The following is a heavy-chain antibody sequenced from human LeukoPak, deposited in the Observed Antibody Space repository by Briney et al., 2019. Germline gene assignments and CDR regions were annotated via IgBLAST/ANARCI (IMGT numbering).Heavy chain of an antibody. CDR3: AKDRSCINGVCHGDFDY. D-gene: IGHD2-8*01. Sequence: GGSPRLSCAASGFIFSSYAMSWVRQAPGKGLEWVSTISCSGGSTYYADSVKGRFTISRDNSKNTVYLQMNSLRAEDTAVYYCAKDRSCINGVCHGDFDYWGQGTLFTVSS. V-gene: IGHV3-23*01. CDR2: ISCSGGST. J-gene: IGHJ4*02. CDR1: GFIFSSYA.